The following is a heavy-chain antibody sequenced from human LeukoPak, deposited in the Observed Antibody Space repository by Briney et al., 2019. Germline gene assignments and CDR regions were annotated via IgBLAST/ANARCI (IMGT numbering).Heavy chain of an antibody. J-gene: IGHJ1*01. CDR2: IYYSGST. V-gene: IGHV4-59*01. D-gene: IGHD6-13*01. Sequence: SETLSLTCTVSGGSISSYYWSWIRQPPGKGLEWIGYIYYSGSTNYNPPLKSRVTISVDTSKNQFSLKLSSVTAADTAVYYCARSRGIAAAGTQYKYFQHWGQGTLVTVSS. CDR3: ARSRGIAAAGTQYKYFQH. CDR1: GGSISSYY.